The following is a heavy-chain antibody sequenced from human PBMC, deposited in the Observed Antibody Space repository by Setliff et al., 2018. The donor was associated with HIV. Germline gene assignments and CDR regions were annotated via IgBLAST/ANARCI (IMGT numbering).Heavy chain of an antibody. Sequence: ASVKVSCKASGYTFTSYGISWVRQAPGQGLEWMGWISAYNGNTNYAQKLQGRVTMTTDTSTRTAYMELRSLRSDDTAVYYCARDPPVFMVRGAYNWFDPWGQGTLVTVSS. J-gene: IGHJ5*02. D-gene: IGHD3-10*01. CDR2: ISAYNGNT. V-gene: IGHV1-18*01. CDR1: GYTFTSYG. CDR3: ARDPPVFMVRGAYNWFDP.